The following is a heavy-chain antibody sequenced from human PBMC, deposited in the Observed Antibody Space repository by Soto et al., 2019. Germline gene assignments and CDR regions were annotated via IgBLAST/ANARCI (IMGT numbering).Heavy chain of an antibody. J-gene: IGHJ4*02. V-gene: IGHV4-39*01. D-gene: IGHD3-16*01. Sequence: QLQLQESGPGLVKPSETLSLTCTVSGGSISSSSYYWGWLRQPPGKGLEWIGGSYDSGSTYYNPSPKSRVTISVDTSKNPSSLTLCSVTAADTAVYYCASIRRGYFDYWVQGTLVTVSS. CDR2: SYDSGST. CDR3: ASIRRGYFDY. CDR1: GGSISSSSYY.